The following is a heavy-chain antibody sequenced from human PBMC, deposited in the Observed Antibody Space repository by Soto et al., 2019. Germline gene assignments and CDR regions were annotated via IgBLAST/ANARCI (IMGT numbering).Heavy chain of an antibody. CDR3: ARSVDTARGNYYYYGMDV. D-gene: IGHD5-18*01. Sequence: QVQLVQSGAEVKKPGSSVKVSCKASGGTFSSYAISWVRQAPGQGREWTGGIIPIFGTANYAQKFQGRVTITADKSTSTAYMELSRVGSEETAVDYCARSVDTARGNYYYYGMDVWGQGTTVTVSS. CDR1: GGTFSSYA. CDR2: IIPIFGTA. J-gene: IGHJ6*02. V-gene: IGHV1-69*06.